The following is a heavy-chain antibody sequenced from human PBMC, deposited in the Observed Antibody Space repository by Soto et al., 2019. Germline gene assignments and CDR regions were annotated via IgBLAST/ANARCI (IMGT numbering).Heavy chain of an antibody. V-gene: IGHV6-1*01. J-gene: IGHJ4*02. CDR2: TYYRSKWYH. CDR3: AREGSSSFDY. D-gene: IGHD6-6*01. CDR1: GDSVSTNSAA. Sequence: QVRLQQSGPGLVKSSQTLSLTCAISGDSVSTNSAAWNWIRQSPSRGLEWLGRTYYRSKWYHDYALPVKNRITINPDTSKNQVSLQLNSVTPEDTAVYYCAREGSSSFDYWGQGTLVTVSS.